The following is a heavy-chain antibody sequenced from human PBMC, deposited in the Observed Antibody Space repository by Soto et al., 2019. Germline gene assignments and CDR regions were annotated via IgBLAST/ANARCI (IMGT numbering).Heavy chain of an antibody. CDR1: GCTFSSYA. D-gene: IGHD3-22*01. J-gene: IGHJ3*02. V-gene: IGHV1-69*01. CDR2: IIHIFGTA. CDR3: ASGSLKYYYVSSGPRGAFDI. Sequence: QVQLVQSGAEVKKPGSSVKVSCKASGCTFSSYAISWVRQAPGQGLEWMGGIIHIFGTANYAKKFQGRVTITADESTNKAYMELSSLRTEDTAVDYGASGSLKYYYVSSGPRGAFDIWGQGTMVTVSS.